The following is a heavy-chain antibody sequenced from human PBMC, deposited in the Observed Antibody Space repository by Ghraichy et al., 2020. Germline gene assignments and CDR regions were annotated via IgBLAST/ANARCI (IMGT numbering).Heavy chain of an antibody. CDR1: GFTFSSYP. Sequence: GGSLRLSCAASGFTFSSYPMTWVRQAPGKGLEWVSVISGGGGTIYYADSVKGRFTISRDNSKNTLNLQMNSLRAEDTAVYYCAKGRGSAWYFDCWGQGTLVTVSS. CDR3: AKGRGSAWYFDC. V-gene: IGHV3-23*01. J-gene: IGHJ4*02. CDR2: ISGGGGTI. D-gene: IGHD3-10*01.